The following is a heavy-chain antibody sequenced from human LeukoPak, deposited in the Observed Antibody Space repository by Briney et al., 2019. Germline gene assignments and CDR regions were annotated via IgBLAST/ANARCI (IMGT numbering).Heavy chain of an antibody. Sequence: ASVKVSCKASGYTFTGYYIHWVRQAPGQGLERMGWINPNSDYTFYAQKFQGRVTLTRDTSISSVYMELTTLTSDDTALYYCAVAPGDYWGQGTLVSVSA. V-gene: IGHV1-2*02. CDR2: INPNSDYT. CDR1: GYTFTGYY. CDR3: AVAPGDY. J-gene: IGHJ4*02. D-gene: IGHD2-21*01.